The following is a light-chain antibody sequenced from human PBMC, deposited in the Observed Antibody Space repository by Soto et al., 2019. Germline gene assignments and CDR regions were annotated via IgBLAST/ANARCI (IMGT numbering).Light chain of an antibody. V-gene: IGLV1-44*01. CDR3: ASWDDRLNGPV. Sequence: QSVLTQPPSASETPGQRVTISCSGSSSNVGSNTVNWYQQLPGTAPKLLMFGNDQRPSGVPDRFSGSKSGTSASLAISGLQSEDEADYYCASWDDRLNGPVFGGGTKLTVL. CDR2: GND. J-gene: IGLJ3*02. CDR1: SSNVGSNT.